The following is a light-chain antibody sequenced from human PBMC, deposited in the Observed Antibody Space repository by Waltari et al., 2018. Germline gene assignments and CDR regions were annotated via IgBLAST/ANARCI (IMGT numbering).Light chain of an antibody. CDR1: QGISNS. CDR3: QQYYFTPYT. V-gene: IGKV1-NL1*01. CDR2: GAS. Sequence: DIQMTQSPSPPSASVGDRVTITCRASQGISNSLAWYQQKPGKAPKLLLYGASRLESGVPPRFSGSGSGTDYTLTISSLQPDDFATYYCQQYYFTPYTFGQGTKLDIK. J-gene: IGKJ2*01.